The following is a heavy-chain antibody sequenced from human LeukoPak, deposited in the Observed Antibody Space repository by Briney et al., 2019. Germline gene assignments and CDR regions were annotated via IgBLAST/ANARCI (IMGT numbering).Heavy chain of an antibody. V-gene: IGHV4-4*07. J-gene: IGHJ3*02. D-gene: IGHD2-2*02. CDR1: GGSISSYY. CDR2: IYTSGST. CDR3: ARGRGIVVVPAAIPAGHDAFDI. Sequence: PSETLSLTCTVSGGSISSYYWSWIRQPAGKGLEWIGRIYTSGSTNYNPSLKSRVTISVDTSKNQFSLKLSSVTAADTAVYYCARGRGIVVVPAAIPAGHDAFDIWGQGTMVTVSS.